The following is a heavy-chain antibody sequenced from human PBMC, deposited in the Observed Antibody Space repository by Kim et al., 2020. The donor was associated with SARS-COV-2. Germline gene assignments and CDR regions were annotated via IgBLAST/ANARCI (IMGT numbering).Heavy chain of an antibody. V-gene: IGHV1-3*01. CDR3: ARGGGTPSPRRMVQGVIDFDY. J-gene: IGHJ4*02. Sequence: ASVKVSCKASGYTFTSYAMHWVRQAPGQRLEWMGWINAGNGNTKYSQKFQGRVTITRDTSASTAYMELSSLRSEDTAVYYCARGGGTPSPRRMVQGVIDFDYWGQGTLVTVSS. CDR2: INAGNGNT. D-gene: IGHD3-10*01. CDR1: GYTFTSYA.